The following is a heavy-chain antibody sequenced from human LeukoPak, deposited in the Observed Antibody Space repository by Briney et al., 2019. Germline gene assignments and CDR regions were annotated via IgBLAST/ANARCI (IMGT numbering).Heavy chain of an antibody. V-gene: IGHV3-7*01. CDR3: ARDRAPAWFDP. J-gene: IGHJ5*02. Sequence: GGSLRLSCAASGFTFSSDWMSWVRQAPGKGLEWVANIKEDGSEKNYVDSVKGRFTISRDNAKNSLYLQMNSLRDEDTAVYYCARDRAPAWFDPWGQGTLVTVSS. CDR2: IKEDGSEK. CDR1: GFTFSSDW.